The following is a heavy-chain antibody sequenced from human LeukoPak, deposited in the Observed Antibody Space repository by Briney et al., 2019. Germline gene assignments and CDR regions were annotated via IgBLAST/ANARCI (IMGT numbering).Heavy chain of an antibody. CDR1: GFTFSNYW. D-gene: IGHD6-25*01. CDR3: ARFAAGGSYYYYMDV. CDR2: MNEDGSEK. J-gene: IGHJ6*03. V-gene: IGHV3-7*01. Sequence: GGSLRLSCAVSGFTFSNYWMSWIRQAPGKGLEWVATMNEDGSEKHSVEGRFTISRDNAKNSLYLQMNSLRADDTAVYYCARFAAGGSYYYYMDVWGKGTTVTVSS.